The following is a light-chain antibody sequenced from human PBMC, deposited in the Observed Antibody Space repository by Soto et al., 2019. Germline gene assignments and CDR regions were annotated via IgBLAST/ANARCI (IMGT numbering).Light chain of an antibody. Sequence: ETVLTQSPGTLSLSPGERATLSSSASQTIRSNYLAWYRQTPGQAPRLLIYGASNRATGIADRFSGSGSGIDFTLIISRLEPEDFALYYCQQSGSSPWTFGQGTKVEIK. CDR1: QTIRSNY. V-gene: IGKV3-20*01. CDR3: QQSGSSPWT. J-gene: IGKJ1*01. CDR2: GAS.